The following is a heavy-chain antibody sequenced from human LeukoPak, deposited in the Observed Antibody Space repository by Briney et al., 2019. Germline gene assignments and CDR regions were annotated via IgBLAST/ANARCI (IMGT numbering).Heavy chain of an antibody. D-gene: IGHD3-10*01. CDR1: GSSISGDY. J-gene: IGHJ5*02. V-gene: IGHV4-59*12. CDR2: IYYTGSS. CDR3: ARDGFLDYYGSGSYLPPRGRFDP. Sequence: SETLSLTCTVSGSSISGDYWSWIRQPPGKGLEWIGYIYYTGSSFYSPSLKSRVTISLDTSKNHFSLNLTSVAAADTAVYYCARDGFLDYYGSGSYLPPRGRFDPWGQGTLVTVSS.